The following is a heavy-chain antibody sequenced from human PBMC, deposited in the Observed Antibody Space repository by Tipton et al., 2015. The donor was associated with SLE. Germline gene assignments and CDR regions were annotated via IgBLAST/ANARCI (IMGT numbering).Heavy chain of an antibody. Sequence: GSLRLSCAASGFTFSDFCMNWVHQAPGKGLEWVANMNQDGSEKYYVDSVKGRFTISRDNAKNSLYLQMNSLRADDTAVYYCARAQWFRPDYFGQGTLVSVSS. CDR3: ARAQWFRPDY. CDR1: GFTFSDFC. CDR2: MNQDGSEK. D-gene: IGHD3-10*01. J-gene: IGHJ4*02. V-gene: IGHV3-7*04.